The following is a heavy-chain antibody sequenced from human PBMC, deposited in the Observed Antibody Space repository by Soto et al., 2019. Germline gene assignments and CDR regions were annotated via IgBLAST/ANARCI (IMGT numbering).Heavy chain of an antibody. CDR3: ARDSSSSSCYGYFQH. D-gene: IGHD2-2*01. CDR2: ISGSGSTI. Sequence: QVQLVESGGGLVKPGGSLRLSCAASGFTFSDYYMSWIRQAPGKGLEWVSHISGSGSTIYFADSVKGRFTISRDNAKNSLYLQMNSLRAEDTAVYYCARDSSSSSCYGYFQHWGQGTRVTVSS. CDR1: GFTFSDYY. V-gene: IGHV3-11*01. J-gene: IGHJ1*01.